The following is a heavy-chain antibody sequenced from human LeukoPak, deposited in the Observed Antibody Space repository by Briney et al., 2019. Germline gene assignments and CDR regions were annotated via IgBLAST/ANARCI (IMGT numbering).Heavy chain of an antibody. CDR1: GFTFSDYH. CDR2: ISSDGSTI. CDR3: ARDKRGISGAFDI. V-gene: IGHV3-11*04. D-gene: IGHD3-16*01. J-gene: IGHJ3*02. Sequence: GGSLRLSCAASGFTFSDYHMNWIRQAPGKGLEWVSYISSDGSTIYSADSVKGRFTISRDNAKKSLYMQMNSLRAEDTAVYYCARDKRGISGAFDIWGQGTMVTVSS.